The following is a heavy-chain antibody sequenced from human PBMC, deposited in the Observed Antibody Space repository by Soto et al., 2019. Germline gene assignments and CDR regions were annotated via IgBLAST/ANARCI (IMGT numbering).Heavy chain of an antibody. CDR3: ARDSAPVTTVTPFGY. CDR1: GYTFTSYC. D-gene: IGHD4-17*01. J-gene: IGHJ4*02. Sequence: ASVKVSCKASGYTFTSYCISWVRQAPGQGLEWMGWISAYNGNTNYAQKLQGRVTMTTDTSTSTAYMELRSLRSDDTAVYYCARDSAPVTTVTPFGYWGQGTLVTVSS. V-gene: IGHV1-18*01. CDR2: ISAYNGNT.